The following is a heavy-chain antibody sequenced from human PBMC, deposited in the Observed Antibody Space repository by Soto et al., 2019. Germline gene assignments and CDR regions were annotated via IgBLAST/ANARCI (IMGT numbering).Heavy chain of an antibody. CDR1: GFTFSSHA. CDR2: ISGSDAGT. J-gene: IGHJ4*02. V-gene: IGHV3-23*01. CDR3: TKDPCTRSSCYFDF. Sequence: EVQLLESGGGLVQPGGSLRISCEASGFTFSSHAMSWVRQAPGKGLEWVSAISGSDAGTFDADSVRGRFTISRDNSKNTLYLHMTSLRVEDTAIYYCTKDPCTRSSCYFDFWGQGSLVTVSS. D-gene: IGHD2-2*01.